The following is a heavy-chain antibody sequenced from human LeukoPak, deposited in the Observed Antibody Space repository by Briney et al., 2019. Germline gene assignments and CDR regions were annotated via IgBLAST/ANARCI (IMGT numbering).Heavy chain of an antibody. Sequence: GGSLRLSCAASGFTFSSYAMSWVRQAPGKGLEWVANIKEDGSEKYYVDSVKGRFTISRDNAKNSLYLQMSGLRAEDTAVYYCARDRSTSWWGQGTLVTVSS. D-gene: IGHD2-2*01. CDR2: IKEDGSEK. J-gene: IGHJ4*02. V-gene: IGHV3-7*01. CDR3: ARDRSTSW. CDR1: GFTFSSYA.